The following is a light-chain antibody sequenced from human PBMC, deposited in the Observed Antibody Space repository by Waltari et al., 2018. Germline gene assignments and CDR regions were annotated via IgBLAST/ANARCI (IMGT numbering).Light chain of an antibody. CDR1: SSNIGSNY. CDR2: RSN. J-gene: IGLJ1*01. Sequence: QSVLTQPPSASGTPGQRVTIPCSGNSSNIGSNYVYWFQQLPGTAPKLLICRSNQRPSGVPDRFSGSKSGTSASLAISGLRSEDEADYYCASWDDSLSGYVFGTGTKVTVL. V-gene: IGLV1-47*01. CDR3: ASWDDSLSGYV.